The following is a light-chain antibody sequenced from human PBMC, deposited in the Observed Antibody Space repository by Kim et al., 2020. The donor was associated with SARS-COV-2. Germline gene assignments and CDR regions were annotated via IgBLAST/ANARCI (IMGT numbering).Light chain of an antibody. Sequence: DIQMTQSPSSLSASVGDRVTITCRASQSISNYLSWYQHKPGKAPKLLIYAASSLQGGVPSRFSGSGSGTDFTLTISSLQPEDFATYYCQQTYSNPRTFGGGTKVDIK. CDR3: QQTYSNPRT. CDR2: AAS. CDR1: QSISNY. J-gene: IGKJ4*01. V-gene: IGKV1-39*01.